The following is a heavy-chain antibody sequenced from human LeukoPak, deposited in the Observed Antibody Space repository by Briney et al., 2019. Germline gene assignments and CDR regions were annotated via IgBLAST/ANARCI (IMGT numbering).Heavy chain of an antibody. J-gene: IGHJ5*02. Sequence: SETLSLTCTVSGGSISSYYWSWIRQPPGKGLEWIGYIYYSVSTNYNPSLTSRVTISVDTSKNQFSLTLSSVPSAPTALPYCPQNNGNYANWFDPWGKGTLVTVSS. CDR3: PQNNGNYANWFDP. V-gene: IGHV4-59*03. CDR1: GGSISSYY. D-gene: IGHD4-17*01. CDR2: IYYSVST.